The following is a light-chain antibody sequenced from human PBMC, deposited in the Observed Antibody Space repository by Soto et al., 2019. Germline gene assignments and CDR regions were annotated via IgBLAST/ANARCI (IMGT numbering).Light chain of an antibody. CDR1: EDISKN. Sequence: IQMTQSPSSLSASVGDRVTSTFQASEDISKNLNWYQQKPGKAPMLLIYDASSLQTGLPSRFRGSGSVTRFTCTISSLQPEDVASYCCQQADNLLPIAFGQGTRLEMK. V-gene: IGKV1-33*01. CDR3: QQADNLLPIA. J-gene: IGKJ5*01. CDR2: DAS.